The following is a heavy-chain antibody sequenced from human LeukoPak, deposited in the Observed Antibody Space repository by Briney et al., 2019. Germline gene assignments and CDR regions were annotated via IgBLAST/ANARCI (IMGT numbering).Heavy chain of an antibody. D-gene: IGHD3-22*01. CDR1: GYSFTSYW. V-gene: IGHV5-51*01. CDR3: ARRGDSSGYLYYFDY. J-gene: IGHJ4*02. Sequence: GESLKISCKGSGYSFTSYWNGWVRQMPGKGLEWMGIIYPGDSDTRYSPSFQGQVTISADKSISTTYLQWSSLKASDTAMYYCARRGDSSGYLYYFDYWGRGTLVTVSS. CDR2: IYPGDSDT.